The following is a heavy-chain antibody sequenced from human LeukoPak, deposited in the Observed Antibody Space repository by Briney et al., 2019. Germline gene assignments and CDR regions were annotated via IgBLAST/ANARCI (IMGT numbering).Heavy chain of an antibody. Sequence: GGSLRLSCAASGFTFSTYSMNWVRQAPGKGLEWVSYISSSSSTKYYADSVKGRFTISRDNAKNSLYLQMNSLRAEDTAVYYCARLTFGCSSTSCYAWGQGTLVTVSS. J-gene: IGHJ5*02. D-gene: IGHD2-2*01. CDR2: ISSSSSTK. CDR3: ARLTFGCSSTSCYA. V-gene: IGHV3-48*01. CDR1: GFTFSTYS.